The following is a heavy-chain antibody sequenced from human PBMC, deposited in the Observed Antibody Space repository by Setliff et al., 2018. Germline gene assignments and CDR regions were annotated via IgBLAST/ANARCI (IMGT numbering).Heavy chain of an antibody. CDR2: VEWNGGGT. D-gene: IGHD3-10*01. Sequence: PSETLSLTCAVYGDSFSDYYWMYWVRQAPGKGLEWVSGVEWNGGGTRYADSVKGRFTISRDNAKNSLYLQMSSLRTDDTALYYCATARRGYQYGSGSLFDDWGQGTLVTVSS. J-gene: IGHJ4*02. CDR1: GDSFSDYYW. V-gene: IGHV3-20*04. CDR3: ATARRGYQYGSGSLFDD.